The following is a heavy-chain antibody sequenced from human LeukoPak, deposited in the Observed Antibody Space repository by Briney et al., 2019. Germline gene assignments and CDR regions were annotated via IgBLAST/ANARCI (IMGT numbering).Heavy chain of an antibody. CDR2: ISGSGGST. D-gene: IGHD2-15*01. CDR3: ARDQRGLYYFDY. CDR1: GFTFSSYA. Sequence: HAGGSLRLSCAASGFTFSSYAMSWVRQAPGKGLEWVSAISGSGGSTYYADSVKGRFTISRDNSKNTLFLQMNSLRAEDTAVYYCARDQRGLYYFDYWGQGTLVTVSS. V-gene: IGHV3-23*01. J-gene: IGHJ4*02.